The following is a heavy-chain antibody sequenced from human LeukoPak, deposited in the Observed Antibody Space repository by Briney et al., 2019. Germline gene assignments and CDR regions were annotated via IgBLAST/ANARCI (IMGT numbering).Heavy chain of an antibody. CDR2: INHSGST. CDR1: GGSFSDYY. Sequence: SETLSLTCAVYGGSFSDYYWSWIRQPPGKGLEWIGEINHSGSTNYNPSLKRRVTISVDTSKNQFSLKLSSVNAADTAVSYCARGGRDVLRFLEGPQRFYYYYGMDVWGQGTTVTVSS. J-gene: IGHJ6*02. CDR3: ARGGRDVLRFLEGPQRFYYYYGMDV. V-gene: IGHV4-34*01. D-gene: IGHD3-3*01.